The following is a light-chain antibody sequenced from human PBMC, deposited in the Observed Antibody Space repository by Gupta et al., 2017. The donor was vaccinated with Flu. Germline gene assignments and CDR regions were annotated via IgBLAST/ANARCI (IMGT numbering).Light chain of an antibody. V-gene: IGKV1-33*01. CDR1: QDISNH. CDR2: DAS. J-gene: IGKJ1*01. CDR3: QQYDSLAT. Sequence: SPSSLSASVGDGVTITCQASQDISNHLNWYQQKPGKAPKLLIYDASNLETGVPSRFSGSRSGTDFSFTITSLQAEDIGTYYCQQYDSLATFGHGTKVEIK.